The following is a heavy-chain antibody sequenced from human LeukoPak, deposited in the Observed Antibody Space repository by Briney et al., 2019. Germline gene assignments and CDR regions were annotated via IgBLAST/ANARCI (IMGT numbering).Heavy chain of an antibody. D-gene: IGHD1-26*01. Sequence: GGPLRLSCAASGFTFSGSWMHWVRQPPGKGLVWVSRIHGEGTSSNYADSVKGRFTISRDNAKNTLYLQMDSLRVEDTAVYYCARGGSPSVDWGQGTLVTVSS. V-gene: IGHV3-74*01. CDR2: IHGEGTSS. CDR3: ARGGSPSVD. J-gene: IGHJ4*02. CDR1: GFTFSGSW.